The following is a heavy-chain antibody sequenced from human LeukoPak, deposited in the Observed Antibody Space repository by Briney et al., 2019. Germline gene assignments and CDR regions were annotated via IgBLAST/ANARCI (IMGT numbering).Heavy chain of an antibody. CDR2: IWYDGSNK. CDR1: GFTFSSYG. CDR3: ARDRCSSTSCYRLFDY. J-gene: IGHJ4*02. D-gene: IGHD2-2*01. V-gene: IGHV3-33*01. Sequence: PGRSLRLSCAASGFTFSSYGMHWVRQAPGKGLEWVAVIWYDGSNKYYADSVKGRFTISRDNSKNTLYLQMNSLRAEDTAVCYCARDRCSSTSCYRLFDYWGQGTLVTVSS.